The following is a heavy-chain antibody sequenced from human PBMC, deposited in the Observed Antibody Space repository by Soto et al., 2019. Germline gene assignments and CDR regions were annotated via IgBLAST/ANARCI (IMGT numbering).Heavy chain of an antibody. CDR2: ISYDGSNK. D-gene: IGHD2-15*01. J-gene: IGHJ3*02. CDR1: GFTFSSYG. Sequence: PGGSLRLSCAASGFTFSSYGMHWVRQAPGKGLEWVAVISYDGSNKYYADSVKGRFTISRDNSKNTLYLQMNSLRAEDTAVYYCAKDIAVVVANADNAFDIWGQGTMVTVSS. V-gene: IGHV3-30*18. CDR3: AKDIAVVVANADNAFDI.